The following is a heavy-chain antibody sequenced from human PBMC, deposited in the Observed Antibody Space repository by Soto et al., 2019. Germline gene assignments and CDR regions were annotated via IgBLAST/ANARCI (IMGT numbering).Heavy chain of an antibody. CDR2: IYYSGST. CDR1: GGSINSGDYY. J-gene: IGHJ6*02. CDR3: ARERCTNGVCYAMDV. V-gene: IGHV4-30-4*01. D-gene: IGHD2-8*01. Sequence: QVQLQESGPGLVKPSQTLSLTCTVSGGSINSGDYYWIWIRQPPGKGLEWIGYIYYSGSTYYNPSRKSRVTMSVDMSKNQFSLKVNSVTAADTAMYYCARERCTNGVCYAMDVWGQGTMVTVSS.